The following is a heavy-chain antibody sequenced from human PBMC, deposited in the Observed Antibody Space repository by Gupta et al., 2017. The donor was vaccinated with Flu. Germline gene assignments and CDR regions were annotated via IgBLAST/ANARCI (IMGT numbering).Heavy chain of an antibody. Sequence: EVQLVESGGGLVQPGGSLRLSCAASGFTFSDHYMDWVRQASGKGLEWVGRIRNKANSYTTEYAASVKGRFTISRDDSKKSLYLQMNSLKTEDTAVYYCVVGYSYGPGPLYYFDYWGQGTLVTVSP. J-gene: IGHJ4*02. CDR2: IRNKANSYTT. D-gene: IGHD5-18*01. V-gene: IGHV3-72*01. CDR1: GFTFSDHY. CDR3: VVGYSYGPGPLYYFDY.